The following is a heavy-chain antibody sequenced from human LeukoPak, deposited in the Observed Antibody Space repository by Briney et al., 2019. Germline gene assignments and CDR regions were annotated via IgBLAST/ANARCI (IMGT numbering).Heavy chain of an antibody. J-gene: IGHJ4*02. Sequence: PGGSLRLSCAASGFTFSNYALHWVRQAPGKGLEWVAVISHDGSNKDYADSVKGRFTISRDNSRNTLYLQMNSLRGDDTAVYYCARARSGYYPFDYWGQGTLVTVSS. CDR3: ARARSGYYPFDY. D-gene: IGHD3-3*01. CDR2: ISHDGSNK. V-gene: IGHV3-30-3*01. CDR1: GFTFSNYA.